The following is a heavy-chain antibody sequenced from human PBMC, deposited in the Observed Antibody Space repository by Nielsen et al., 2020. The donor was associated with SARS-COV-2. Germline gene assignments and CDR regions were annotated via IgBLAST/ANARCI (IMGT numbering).Heavy chain of an antibody. D-gene: IGHD3-10*01. Sequence: GESLKISCAASGFTFSDYYMSWIRQAPGKGLEWVSYISSSGSTIYYADSVKGRFTISRDNAKNSLYLQMNSLRAEDTAVYYCARSLNTMAYKKYGMDVWGQGTTVTVSS. CDR1: GFTFSDYY. CDR3: ARSLNTMAYKKYGMDV. V-gene: IGHV3-11*01. CDR2: ISSSGSTI. J-gene: IGHJ6*02.